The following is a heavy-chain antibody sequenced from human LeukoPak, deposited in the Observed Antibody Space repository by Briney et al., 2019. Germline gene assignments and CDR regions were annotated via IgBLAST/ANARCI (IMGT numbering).Heavy chain of an antibody. V-gene: IGHV4-38-2*02. CDR3: ARVPTVTFFDY. CDR2: IYYSVST. CDR1: GYSISSGYY. Sequence: SETLSLTCTVSGYSISSGYYWGWIRQPPGKGLEWIGSIYYSVSTYYNPSLKSRVTISVDTSKNQFSLKLSSVTAADTAVYYCARVPTVTFFDYWGQGTLVTVSS. D-gene: IGHD4-17*01. J-gene: IGHJ4*02.